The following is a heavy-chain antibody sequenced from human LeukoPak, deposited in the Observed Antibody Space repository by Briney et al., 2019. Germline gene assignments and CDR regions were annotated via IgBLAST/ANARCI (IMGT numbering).Heavy chain of an antibody. Sequence: GGSLRLSCAASGFTFSSYAMSGVRQAPGKGLEWVSAISGSGGSTYYADSVKGRFTISRDNSKNTLYLQMNSLRAEDTAVYYCAKDQENGGNSPFFSWGQGTLVTVSS. CDR1: GFTFSSYA. J-gene: IGHJ5*02. CDR3: AKDQENGGNSPFFS. V-gene: IGHV3-23*01. CDR2: ISGSGGST. D-gene: IGHD4-23*01.